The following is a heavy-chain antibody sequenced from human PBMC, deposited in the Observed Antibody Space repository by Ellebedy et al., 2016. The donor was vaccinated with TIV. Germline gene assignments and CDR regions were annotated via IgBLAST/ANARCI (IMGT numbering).Heavy chain of an antibody. CDR1: GFPFSLAG. CDR2: IVNTGRET. V-gene: IGHV3-21*04. Sequence: GGSLRLXCAASGFPFSLAGMTWIRQAPGKGLEWVGTIVNTGRETYYADPFKGRFTISRDNAMNLVDLHLYSLTVEDTAVYFCTRDGREWSRDYWGQGTLVTASS. D-gene: IGHD3-3*01. J-gene: IGHJ4*02. CDR3: TRDGREWSRDY.